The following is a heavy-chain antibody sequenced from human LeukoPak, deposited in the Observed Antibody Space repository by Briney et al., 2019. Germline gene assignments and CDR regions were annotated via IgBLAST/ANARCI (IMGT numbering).Heavy chain of an antibody. CDR2: IYPGDSDT. D-gene: IGHD3/OR15-3a*01. CDR1: GYSFTSYW. CDR3: ARQLSGSLWTKRAGPNWFDP. V-gene: IGHV5-51*01. Sequence: RGESLKISCKGSGYSFTSYWIGWVRQMPGKGLEWMGIIYPGDSDTRYSPSFQGQVTISADKSISTAYLQWSSLKASDTAMYYCARQLSGSLWTKRAGPNWFDPWGQGTLVTVSS. J-gene: IGHJ5*02.